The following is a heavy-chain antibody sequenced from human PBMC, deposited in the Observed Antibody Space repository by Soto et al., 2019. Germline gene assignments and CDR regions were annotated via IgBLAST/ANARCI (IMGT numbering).Heavy chain of an antibody. CDR1: GGSISSSSYY. D-gene: IGHD4-17*01. J-gene: IGHJ6*02. Sequence: PSETLSLTCTVSGGSISSSSYYWGWIRQPPGKGLELIGSIYYSGSTYYNPSLKSRVTISVDTSKNQFSLKLSSVTAADTAVYYCARDLTTVTGYYGMDVWGQGTTVTVSS. CDR2: IYYSGST. V-gene: IGHV4-39*07. CDR3: ARDLTTVTGYYGMDV.